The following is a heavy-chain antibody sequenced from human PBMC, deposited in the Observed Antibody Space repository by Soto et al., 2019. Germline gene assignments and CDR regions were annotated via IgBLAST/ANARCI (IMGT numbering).Heavy chain of an antibody. V-gene: IGHV4-34*01. D-gene: IGHD3-10*01. CDR1: GGSFSGYY. CDR3: ARTVRYYCSGSYYSRRNGFDP. Sequence: SETLSITCAVYGGSFSGYYWSWIRQPPGKGLEWIGEIYHSGSTNYNPSLKSRVTISVDKSKNQFSLKLSSVTAADTAVYYCARTVRYYCSGSYYSRRNGFDPWGQGTLVTVSS. J-gene: IGHJ5*02. CDR2: IYHSGST.